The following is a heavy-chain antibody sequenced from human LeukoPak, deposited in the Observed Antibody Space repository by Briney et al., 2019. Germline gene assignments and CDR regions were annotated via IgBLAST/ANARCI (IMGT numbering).Heavy chain of an antibody. V-gene: IGHV3-23*01. CDR2: ISGSGSRT. Sequence: GGSLRLSCAASGSTFSSYAINWVRHAPGKGLEWVSAISGSGSRTYYADSVKGRFTISRDNSKNTLYLQMNSLRTEDTAVYYCAHGGWNYYDGMDVWGQGTTVTLSS. CDR3: AHGGWNYYDGMDV. CDR1: GSTFSSYA. D-gene: IGHD3-16*01. J-gene: IGHJ6*02.